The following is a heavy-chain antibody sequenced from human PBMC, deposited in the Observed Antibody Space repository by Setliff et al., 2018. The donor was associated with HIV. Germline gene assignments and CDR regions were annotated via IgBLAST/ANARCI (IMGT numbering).Heavy chain of an antibody. CDR2: IKADGNDK. Sequence: LRLSCVASGVTFSSYWMGWVRQAPGKGLEWVANIKADGNDKNYADSVKGRFTISRDNTKNSLYLQMNSLRAEDTAVYYCAKDHSSGSYYYYGMDVWGQGTTVTVSS. CDR1: GVTFSSYW. CDR3: AKDHSSGSYYYYGMDV. J-gene: IGHJ6*02. V-gene: IGHV3-7*01. D-gene: IGHD6-19*01.